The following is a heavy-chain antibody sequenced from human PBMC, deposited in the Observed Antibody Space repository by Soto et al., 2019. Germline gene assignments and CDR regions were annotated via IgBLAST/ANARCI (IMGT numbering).Heavy chain of an antibody. CDR1: GGSISSGGYY. D-gene: IGHD3-22*01. CDR3: ARGSSSGYYFPTNFDY. J-gene: IGHJ4*02. CDR2: IYYSGST. Sequence: TLSLTCTVSGGSISSGGYYWSWIRQHPGKGLEWIGYIYYSGSTYYNPSLKSRVTISVDTSKNQFSLKLSSVTAADTAVYYCARGSSSGYYFPTNFDYWGQGTLVTVSS. V-gene: IGHV4-31*03.